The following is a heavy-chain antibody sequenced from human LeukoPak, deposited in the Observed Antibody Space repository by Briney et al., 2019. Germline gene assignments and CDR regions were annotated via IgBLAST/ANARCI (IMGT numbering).Heavy chain of an antibody. V-gene: IGHV1-18*01. Sequence: AASVKVSCKASGYTFTSYGISWVRQAPGQGLEWMGWISAYNGNTNYAQKLQGRVTMTTDTSTSTAYMELRSLRSDDTAVYYCAKLGYCSGGSCDGHGWIDSWGQGTLVTVSS. J-gene: IGHJ5*01. CDR2: ISAYNGNT. D-gene: IGHD2-15*01. CDR3: AKLGYCSGGSCDGHGWIDS. CDR1: GYTFTSYG.